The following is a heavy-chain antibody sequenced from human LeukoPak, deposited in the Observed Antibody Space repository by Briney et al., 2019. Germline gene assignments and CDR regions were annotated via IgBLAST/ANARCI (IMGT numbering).Heavy chain of an antibody. J-gene: IGHJ4*02. CDR3: ARDRYDSSGYYYANFDY. V-gene: IGHV4-34*01. CDR2: INHSGST. D-gene: IGHD3-22*01. Sequence: SETLSLTCAVYGGSFSGYYWSWIRQPPGKGLEWIGEINHSGSTNYNPSLKSRVTISVDTSKNQFSLKLSSVTAADTAVYYCARDRYDSSGYYYANFDYWGQGTLVTVSS. CDR1: GGSFSGYY.